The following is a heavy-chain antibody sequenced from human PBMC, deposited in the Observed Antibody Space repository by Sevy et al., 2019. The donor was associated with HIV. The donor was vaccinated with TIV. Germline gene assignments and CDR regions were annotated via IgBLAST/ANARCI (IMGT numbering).Heavy chain of an antibody. Sequence: GGSLRLSCAASGFTFSKYSMSWVRQPPGKGLEWVSTLRFGCGEINYEDSVKGRFNISRDNSKSSVYLQMNNLRPEDTAVYYCAREWSTKPLDSWGQGTLVTVSS. CDR1: GFTFSKYS. CDR3: AREWSTKPLDS. D-gene: IGHD2-8*01. CDR2: LRFGCGEI. V-gene: IGHV3-23*01. J-gene: IGHJ4*02.